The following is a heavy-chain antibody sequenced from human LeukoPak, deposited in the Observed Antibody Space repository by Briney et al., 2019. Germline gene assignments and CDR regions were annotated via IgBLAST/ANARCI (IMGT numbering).Heavy chain of an antibody. V-gene: IGHV3-21*01. D-gene: IGHD3-10*01. J-gene: IGHJ6*02. CDR1: GFTFSSYS. Sequence: SGGSLRLSCAASGFTFSSYSMNWVRQAPGKGLEWVSSISSSSSYIYYADSVKGRFTISRDNAKTSLYLQMNSLRAEDTAVYYCARGRRYGSGSYPPYYYYGMDVWGQGTTVTVSS. CDR2: ISSSSSYI. CDR3: ARGRRYGSGSYPPYYYYGMDV.